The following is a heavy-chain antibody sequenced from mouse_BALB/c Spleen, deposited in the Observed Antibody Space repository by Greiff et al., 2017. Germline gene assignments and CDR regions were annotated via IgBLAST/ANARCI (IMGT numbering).Heavy chain of an antibody. CDR3: GDGSYFDD. Sequence: EVQLQESGAELVKPGASVQLSCTASGFYIKDTYMHWVKQRPEQGLEWIGRIDPSNGNTKYDPKFQGKATVTADTSSNTAYLQLRSLTSEDTAVYYCGDGSYFDDWGQGTTLTVSA. CDR2: IDPSNGNT. V-gene: IGHV14-3*02. J-gene: IGHJ2*01. D-gene: IGHD2-3*01. CDR1: GFYIKDTY.